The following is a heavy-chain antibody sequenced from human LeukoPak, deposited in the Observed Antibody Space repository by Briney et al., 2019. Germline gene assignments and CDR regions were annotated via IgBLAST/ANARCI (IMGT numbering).Heavy chain of an antibody. CDR2: IYYSGST. Sequence: SETLSLTCTVSGGSISSYYWSWIRQPPGKGMEWIGYIYYSGSTNYNPSLKSRLTISVDTSKNQFSLKLTSVTAADTAVYYCASSYSTSSMFNFDYWGQGTLVTVSS. CDR1: GGSISSYY. V-gene: IGHV4-59*01. D-gene: IGHD6-6*01. CDR3: ASSYSTSSMFNFDY. J-gene: IGHJ4*02.